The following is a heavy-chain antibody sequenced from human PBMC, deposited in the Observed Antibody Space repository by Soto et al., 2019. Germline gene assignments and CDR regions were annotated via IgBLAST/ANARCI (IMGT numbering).Heavy chain of an antibody. CDR1: GGSFSGYY. CDR3: ARGYGRKFDY. D-gene: IGHD3-10*01. Sequence: PSETLSLTCAVYGGSFSGYYWSWIRQPPGKGLEWIGEINHSGSTNYNPSLKSRVTISVDTSKNQFSLKLSSVTAADTAVYCCARGYGRKFDYWGQGTLVTVSS. J-gene: IGHJ4*02. CDR2: INHSGST. V-gene: IGHV4-34*01.